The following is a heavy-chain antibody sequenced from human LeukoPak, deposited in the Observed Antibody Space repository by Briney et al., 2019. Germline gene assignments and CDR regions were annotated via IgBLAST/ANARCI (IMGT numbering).Heavy chain of an antibody. CDR3: AREVATTMDAFDI. Sequence: GGSLRLSCAASGFTVSSNEMSWVRQAPGKGLEWVSSISGGSTYYADSRKGRFTISRDNSKNTLHLQMNSLRAEDTAVYYCAREVATTMDAFDIWGQGTMVTVSS. V-gene: IGHV3-38-3*01. J-gene: IGHJ3*02. D-gene: IGHD5-18*01. CDR2: ISGGST. CDR1: GFTVSSNE.